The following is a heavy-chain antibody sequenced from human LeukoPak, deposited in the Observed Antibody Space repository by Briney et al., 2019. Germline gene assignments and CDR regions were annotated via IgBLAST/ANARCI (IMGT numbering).Heavy chain of an antibody. D-gene: IGHD4-17*01. CDR2: ISWNSGSI. CDR1: GFTFDDYA. V-gene: IGHV3-9*01. J-gene: IGHJ5*02. CDR3: ARETLTTSRWFDP. Sequence: GGSLRLSCAASGFTFDDYAMHWVRQAPGKGLEWVSGISWNSGSIGYADSVKGRFTISRDNAKNSLYLQMNSLRAEDTAVYYCARETLTTSRWFDPWGQGTLVTVSS.